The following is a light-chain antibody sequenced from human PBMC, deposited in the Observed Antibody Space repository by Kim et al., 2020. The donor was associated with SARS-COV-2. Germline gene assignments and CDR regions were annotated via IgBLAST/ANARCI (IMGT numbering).Light chain of an antibody. CDR3: QQYDSSPWT. J-gene: IGKJ1*01. V-gene: IGKV3-20*01. Sequence: STTYFAWYQQKPGQAPRLLIYGASSRATGIPDRFSGSGSGADSTLTITRLEPEDFAVYYCQQYDSSPWTFGQGTKVDIK. CDR1: STTY. CDR2: GAS.